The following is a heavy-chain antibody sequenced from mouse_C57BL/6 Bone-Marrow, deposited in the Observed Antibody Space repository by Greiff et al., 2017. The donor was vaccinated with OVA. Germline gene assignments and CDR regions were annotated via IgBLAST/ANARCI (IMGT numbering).Heavy chain of an antibody. J-gene: IGHJ2*01. Sequence: VKLVESGAELAKPGASVKMSCKASGYTFTTYWMHWVKQRPGQGLEWIGYINPTSGYTDYNEKFKDRATLSADKSSSTAYMQLSSLTSEDSAVYYCTRDRIDDWGQGTTLTVSS. CDR1: GYTFTTYW. CDR2: INPTSGYT. V-gene: IGHV1-7*01. CDR3: TRDRIDD.